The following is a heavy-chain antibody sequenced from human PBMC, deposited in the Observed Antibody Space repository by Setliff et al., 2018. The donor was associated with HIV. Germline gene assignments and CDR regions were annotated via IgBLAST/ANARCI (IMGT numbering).Heavy chain of an antibody. CDR3: AKADYCSGGSCNSRRSIDY. CDR2: INPLGGNT. D-gene: IGHD2-15*01. Sequence: ASVKVSCKASGNTFNSYCLHWVRQAPGQGLEWMGIINPLGGNTNYYAQKFQGRVTMTRDTSTSTIYMELSSLRSEDTAVYYCAKADYCSGGSCNSRRSIDYWGQGTLVTVSS. CDR1: GNTFNSYC. V-gene: IGHV1-46*02. J-gene: IGHJ4*02.